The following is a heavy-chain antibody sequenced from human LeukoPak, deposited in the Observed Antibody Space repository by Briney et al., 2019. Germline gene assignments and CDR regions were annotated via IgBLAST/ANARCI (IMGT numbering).Heavy chain of an antibody. Sequence: GGSLRLSCAASGFTFSNFAIHWVRQAPGKGLEWVAVISYDGRNTNYADSVKGRFTISRDNSKNTLYLQMNSLTPGDTAVYYCARDSYGMDVWGQGTTGTVSS. V-gene: IGHV3-30*04. J-gene: IGHJ6*02. CDR2: ISYDGRNT. CDR3: ARDSYGMDV. CDR1: GFTFSNFA.